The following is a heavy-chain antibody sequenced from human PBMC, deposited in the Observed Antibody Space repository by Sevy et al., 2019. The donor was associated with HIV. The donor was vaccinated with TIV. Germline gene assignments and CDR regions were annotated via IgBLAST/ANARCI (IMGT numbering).Heavy chain of an antibody. J-gene: IGHJ4*02. CDR1: GFTFSSYD. V-gene: IGHV3-13*01. D-gene: IGHD6-13*01. Sequence: GGSLRLSCAASGFTFSSYDMHWVRQATGKGLEWVSAIGTAGDTYYPGSVKGRFTISRENAKNSLYLQMNSLRAGDTAVYYWARGKPGYSSSWYSAGGDYWGQGTLVTVSS. CDR2: IGTAGDT. CDR3: ARGKPGYSSSWYSAGGDY.